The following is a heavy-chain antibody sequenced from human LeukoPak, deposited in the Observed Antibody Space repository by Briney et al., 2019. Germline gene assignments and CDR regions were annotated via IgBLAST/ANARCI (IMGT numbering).Heavy chain of an antibody. V-gene: IGHV1-2*02. CDR3: ARGDVGYCGADCYSFKDY. D-gene: IGHD2-21*02. CDR2: INSNSGVT. Sequence: GASVKVSCKASGYTFIGYYMHWVRQAPGQGPEWMGWINSNSGVTKYAQTFQGRVTMTRDTSITTVDMELRSLRSDDTAVYYCARGDVGYCGADCYSFKDYWGQGTLVTDSS. J-gene: IGHJ4*02. CDR1: GYTFIGYY.